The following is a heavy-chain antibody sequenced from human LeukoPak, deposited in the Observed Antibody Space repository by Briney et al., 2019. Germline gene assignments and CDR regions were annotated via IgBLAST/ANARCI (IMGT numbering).Heavy chain of an antibody. Sequence: PSETLSLTCAVYGGSFSGYYWSWIRQPPGKGLEWIGEINHSGSTNYNPSLKSRVTISVDTSKNQFSLKLSSVTAADTAVYYCARGRFKQQLVREYFQHWGQGTLVTVPS. V-gene: IGHV4-34*01. CDR3: ARGRFKQQLVREYFQH. CDR1: GGSFSGYY. J-gene: IGHJ1*01. CDR2: INHSGST. D-gene: IGHD6-13*01.